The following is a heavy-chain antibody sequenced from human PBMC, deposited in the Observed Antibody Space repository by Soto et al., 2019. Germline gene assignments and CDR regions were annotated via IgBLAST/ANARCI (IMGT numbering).Heavy chain of an antibody. J-gene: IGHJ4*02. CDR2: ISYDGSNK. CDR3: AKDDNYDYVWGTYRSLYFDY. V-gene: IGHV3-30-3*01. Sequence: QVQLVESGGGVVQPGRSLRLSCAASGFTFSSYAMHWVRQAPGKGLEWVAVISYDGSNKYYADSVKGRFTISRDNSKNTLYLQMNSLRAEDTAVYYCAKDDNYDYVWGTYRSLYFDYWGRGTLVTVSS. D-gene: IGHD3-16*02. CDR1: GFTFSSYA.